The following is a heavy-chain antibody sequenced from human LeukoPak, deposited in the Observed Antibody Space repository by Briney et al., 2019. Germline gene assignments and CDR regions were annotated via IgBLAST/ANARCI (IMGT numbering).Heavy chain of an antibody. CDR2: IYCSAST. Sequence: SENVSCNCAGSGGSISSYYWNWIRQPPGKGLEWIMYIYCSASTNYNPSLKSRVTISVDTSKNHISLKMSSVTAADTAVYYCARGYNTFDYWGQGTLVTVSS. CDR1: GGSISSYY. D-gene: IGHD5-24*01. J-gene: IGHJ4*02. CDR3: ARGYNTFDY. V-gene: IGHV4-59*01.